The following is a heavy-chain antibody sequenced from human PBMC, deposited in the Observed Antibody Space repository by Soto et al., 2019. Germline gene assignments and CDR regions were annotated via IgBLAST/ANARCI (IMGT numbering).Heavy chain of an antibody. V-gene: IGHV3-11*01. CDR1: GFTFSDYY. CDR3: ARPNPGSWSYYYYYYYMDV. D-gene: IGHD6-13*01. Sequence: PGGSLRLSCAASGFTFSDYYMSWIRQAPGKGLEWVSYISSSGSTIYYADSVKGRFTISRDNAKNSLYLQMNSLRAEDTAVYYCARPNPGSWSYYYYYYYMDVWGKGTAVTVSS. J-gene: IGHJ6*03. CDR2: ISSSGSTI.